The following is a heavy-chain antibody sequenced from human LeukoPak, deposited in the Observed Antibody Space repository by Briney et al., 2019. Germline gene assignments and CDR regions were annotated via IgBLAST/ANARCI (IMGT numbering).Heavy chain of an antibody. CDR1: GYTFTGYY. CDR2: INPNSGGT. V-gene: IGHV1-2*02. Sequence: ASVKVSCKASGYTFTGYYTHWVRQAPGQGLEWMGWINPNSGGTNYAQKFQGRVTMTRDTSISTAYMELSRLRSDDTAVYYCARDPGSSWANTYYFDYWGQGTLVTVSS. D-gene: IGHD6-13*01. J-gene: IGHJ4*02. CDR3: ARDPGSSWANTYYFDY.